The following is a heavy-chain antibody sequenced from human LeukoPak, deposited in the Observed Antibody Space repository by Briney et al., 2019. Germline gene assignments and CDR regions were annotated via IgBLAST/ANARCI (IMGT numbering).Heavy chain of an antibody. J-gene: IGHJ6*03. V-gene: IGHV4-61*02. CDR3: ARELGTAYYGSGNYHYNALYYYLGV. Sequence: SETLSLTCTVSGDSISSGDYYWSWIRQPAGKGLEWIGRISSSGSTNYRPSLKSRVTISVDTSKNQFSLKLSSVTAADTAVYYCARELGTAYYGSGNYHYNALYYYLGVWGKGTTVTISS. CDR2: ISSSGST. CDR1: GDSISSGDYY. D-gene: IGHD3-10*01.